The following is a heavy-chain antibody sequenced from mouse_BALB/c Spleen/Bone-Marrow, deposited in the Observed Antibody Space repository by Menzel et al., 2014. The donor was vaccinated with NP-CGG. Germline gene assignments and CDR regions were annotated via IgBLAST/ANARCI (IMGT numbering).Heavy chain of an antibody. D-gene: IGHD1-2*01. CDR3: ASGYYGGSFAY. CDR2: INYDGSN. J-gene: IGHJ3*01. Sequence: DVKLQESGPGLVKPSQSLSLTCSVTGYSITSGYYWNWIRQFPGNKLEWMGYINYDGSNNYNPSLKNRISITRDTSKNQFFLKLSSVTTEDTASYYCASGYYGGSFAYWGQGTLVTVSA. CDR1: GYSITSGYY. V-gene: IGHV3-6*02.